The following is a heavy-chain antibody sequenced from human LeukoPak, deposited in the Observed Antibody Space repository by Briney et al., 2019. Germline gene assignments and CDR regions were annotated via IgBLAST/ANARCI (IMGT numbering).Heavy chain of an antibody. V-gene: IGHV4-34*01. D-gene: IGHD2-15*01. Sequence: PSETLSLTCAVYGGSFSGYYWSWIRQPPGKGLEWIGEINHSGSTNYNPSLKSRVTISVDTSKNQFSLKLSSVTAADTAVYYCARGEVAAFYFDYWGQGTLVTVSS. J-gene: IGHJ4*02. CDR1: GGSFSGYY. CDR2: INHSGST. CDR3: ARGEVAAFYFDY.